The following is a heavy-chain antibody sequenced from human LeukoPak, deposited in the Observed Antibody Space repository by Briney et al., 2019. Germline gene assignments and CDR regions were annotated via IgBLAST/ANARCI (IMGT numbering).Heavy chain of an antibody. Sequence: PGGSLRLSCAASGFTFSSYAMSWVRQAPGKGLEWVSSISGSGGSTCYADSVKGRFTISRDNTKNTLYLQLNSLRAEDTAVYYCGKVQNYYDSSGYQYYFGYWGQGTLVTVSS. CDR1: GFTFSSYA. D-gene: IGHD3-22*01. V-gene: IGHV3-23*01. CDR3: GKVQNYYDSSGYQYYFGY. J-gene: IGHJ4*02. CDR2: ISGSGGST.